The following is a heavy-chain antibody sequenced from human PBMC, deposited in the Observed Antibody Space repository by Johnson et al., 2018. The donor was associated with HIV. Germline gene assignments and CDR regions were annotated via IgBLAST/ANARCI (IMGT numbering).Heavy chain of an antibody. CDR1: GFTVSSNY. CDR2: IYSGGST. J-gene: IGHJ3*01. Sequence: VRLVESGGGVVQPGGSLRLSCAASGFTVSSNYMSWVRQAPGKGLEWVSVIYSGGSTYYADSVKGRFTVSRYNSKNTLYLQMNSLRAEDTAGYYCARGAYCGGDCYSGLGALDVWGQGTMVTVSS. V-gene: IGHV3-53*01. CDR3: ARGAYCGGDCYSGLGALDV. D-gene: IGHD2-21*02.